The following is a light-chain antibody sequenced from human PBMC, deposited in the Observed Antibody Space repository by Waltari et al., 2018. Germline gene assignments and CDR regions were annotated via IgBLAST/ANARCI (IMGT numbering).Light chain of an antibody. CDR3: CSYAGSYTFV. Sequence: YALTQPRSVSGSPVQSVTIPCTGTISDLGGYDSVTWYQQLPDKAPKLLIYDVTKRPSGVPDRFSGSKSGNTASLTVSGLQAEDEADYYCCSYAGSYTFVFGGGTKLTVL. CDR1: ISDLGGYDS. J-gene: IGLJ2*01. CDR2: DVT. V-gene: IGLV2-11*01.